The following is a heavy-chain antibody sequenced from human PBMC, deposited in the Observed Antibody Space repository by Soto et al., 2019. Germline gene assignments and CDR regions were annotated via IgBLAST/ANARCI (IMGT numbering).Heavy chain of an antibody. CDR1: GYSFTTSW. CDR2: IDPTDSYT. D-gene: IGHD6-13*01. V-gene: IGHV5-10-1*01. J-gene: IGHJ4*02. Sequence: GESLKISCKGSGYSFTTSWISWVRQVPGKGLEWMGRIDPTDSYTNYSPSFQGHVTISSDKSISTAYLQWSSLRASDTAMYYCARQVAATLDYWGQGTRVTVSS. CDR3: ARQVAATLDY.